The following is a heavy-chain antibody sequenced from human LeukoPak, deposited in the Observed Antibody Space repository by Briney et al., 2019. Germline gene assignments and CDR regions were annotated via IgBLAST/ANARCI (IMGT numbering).Heavy chain of an antibody. CDR2: IYPVDSDI. V-gene: IGHV5-51*01. CDR1: GFSFTFTKNW. Sequence: GASLQTSCKASGFSFTFTKNWIGWVRHVPGKGLEWMGIIYPVDSDIRYNPSFQGQVTISVDKSISTTYLQWSSLKASDTAIYYCARHLATVTASRQYYYYGMDVWGQGTTVTVSS. D-gene: IGHD4-17*01. CDR3: ARHLATVTASRQYYYYGMDV. J-gene: IGHJ6*02.